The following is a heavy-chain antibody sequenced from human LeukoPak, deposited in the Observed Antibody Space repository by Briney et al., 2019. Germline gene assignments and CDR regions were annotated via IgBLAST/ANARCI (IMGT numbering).Heavy chain of an antibody. Sequence: PSETLSLTCTVSGGSISSSSYHWGWIRQPPGKGLEWIGSIYYTGTTYYNPSLKSRVTISVDTSKNQFSLKVSSVTAADTAVYYCARDAGYSSSSARVRVFDYWGQGTLVTVSS. J-gene: IGHJ4*02. D-gene: IGHD6-6*01. CDR1: GGSISSSSYH. CDR3: ARDAGYSSSSARVRVFDY. CDR2: IYYTGTT. V-gene: IGHV4-39*07.